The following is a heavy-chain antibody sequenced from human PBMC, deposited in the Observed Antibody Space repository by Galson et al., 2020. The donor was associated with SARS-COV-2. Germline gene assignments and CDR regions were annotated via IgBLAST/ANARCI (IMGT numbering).Heavy chain of an antibody. J-gene: IGHJ6*02. V-gene: IGHV3-30*04. CDR1: GFTFSSYA. Sequence: GGSLRLSCAASGFTFSSYAMHWVRQAPGKGLEWVAVISYDGSNKYYADSVKGRFTISRDNSKNTLYLQMNSLRAEDTAVYYCARDLLPTYGMDVWGQGTTVTISS. D-gene: IGHD3-22*01. CDR2: ISYDGSNK. CDR3: ARDLLPTYGMDV.